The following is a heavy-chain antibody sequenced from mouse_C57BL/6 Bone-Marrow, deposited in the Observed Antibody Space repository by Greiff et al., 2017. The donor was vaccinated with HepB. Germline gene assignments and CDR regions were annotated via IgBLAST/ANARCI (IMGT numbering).Heavy chain of an antibody. V-gene: IGHV1-64*01. CDR1: GYTFTSYW. CDR2: IHPNSGST. Sequence: VQLQQPGAELVKPGASVKLSCKASGYTFTSYWMHWVKQRPGQGLEWIGMIHPNSGSTNYNEKFKSKATLTVDKSSSTAYMQLSRLTSEDSAVYYCAGYYDYDEGYYYAMDYWGQGTSVTVSS. D-gene: IGHD2-4*01. J-gene: IGHJ4*01. CDR3: AGYYDYDEGYYYAMDY.